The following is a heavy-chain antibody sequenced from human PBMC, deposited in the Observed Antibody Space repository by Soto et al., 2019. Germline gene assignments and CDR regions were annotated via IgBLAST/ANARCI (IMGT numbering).Heavy chain of an antibody. J-gene: IGHJ4*02. CDR3: AKDQGCSGGSCYPWYFDY. CDR2: ISYDGSNK. D-gene: IGHD2-15*01. CDR1: GFTFSSYG. Sequence: QVQLVESGGGVVQPGRSLRLSCAASGFTFSSYGMHWVRKAPGKGLEWVAVISYDGSNKYYADSVKGRFTISRDNSKNTLYLQMNSLRAEDTAVYYCAKDQGCSGGSCYPWYFDYWGQGTLVTVSS. V-gene: IGHV3-30*18.